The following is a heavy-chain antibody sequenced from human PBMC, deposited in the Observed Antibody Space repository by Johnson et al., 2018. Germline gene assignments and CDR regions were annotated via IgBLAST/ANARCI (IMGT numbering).Heavy chain of an antibody. J-gene: IGHJ4*02. D-gene: IGHD6-19*01. Sequence: QVQLQQSGSGQVKPSQTLSLTCDISGDSVSTSTAGWNWIRQSPSRGLEWLGRTYYRSNWYYDYAVLVKSRIRIDADTMKNPISLQLSSVTPEDTAVYYCARRHSSGWYYFDYWGQGTLVTVSS. V-gene: IGHV6-1*01. CDR1: GDSVSTSTAG. CDR2: TYYRSNWYY. CDR3: ARRHSSGWYYFDY.